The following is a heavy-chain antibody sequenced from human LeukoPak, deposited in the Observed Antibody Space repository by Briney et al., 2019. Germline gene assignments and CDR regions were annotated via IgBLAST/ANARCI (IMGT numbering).Heavy chain of an antibody. CDR1: GTSISNYY. V-gene: IGHV4-59*08. J-gene: IGHJ4*02. D-gene: IGHD1/OR15-1a*01. CDR3: SRGGTMGVDY. CDR2: IYNSGST. Sequence: SETLSLTCTVSGTSISNYYWSWIRQPPGKGLEWIGYIYNSGSTNYNPSLKSRVTMSVDTSKNQFSLKLSSVTAADTAVYFCSRGGTMGVDYWGQGTLVTVSS.